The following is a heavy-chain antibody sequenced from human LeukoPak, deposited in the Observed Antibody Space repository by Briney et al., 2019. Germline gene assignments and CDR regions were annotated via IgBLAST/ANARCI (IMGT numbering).Heavy chain of an antibody. CDR1: GGSISSGSYY. D-gene: IGHD3-16*01. J-gene: IGHJ4*02. Sequence: SQTLSLTCTVPGGSISSGSYYWSWIRQPAGKGLEWIGRIYISGSTTYNPSLRSRVTISVDTSKNQFSLTVTSVTAADTAVYYCARGHVWGNSRFDYWGQGTLVTVSS. CDR3: ARGHVWGNSRFDY. CDR2: IYISGST. V-gene: IGHV4-61*02.